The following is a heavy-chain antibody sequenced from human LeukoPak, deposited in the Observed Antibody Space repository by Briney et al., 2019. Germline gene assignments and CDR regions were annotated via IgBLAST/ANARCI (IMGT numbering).Heavy chain of an antibody. J-gene: IGHJ3*02. Sequence: SETLSLTCTVSGGPISSYYWSWIRQPPGKGLEWIGYIYYSESTNYNPSLKSRVTISVDTSKNQFSLKLSSVTAADTAVYYCARRSTYYDYVWGSYRYGDDAFDIWGQGTMVTVSS. V-gene: IGHV4-59*01. CDR3: ARRSTYYDYVWGSYRYGDDAFDI. CDR2: IYYSEST. CDR1: GGPISSYY. D-gene: IGHD3-16*02.